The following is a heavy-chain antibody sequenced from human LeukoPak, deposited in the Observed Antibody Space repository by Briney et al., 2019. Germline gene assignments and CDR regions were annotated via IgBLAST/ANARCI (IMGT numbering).Heavy chain of an antibody. J-gene: IGHJ4*02. Sequence: GASVKVSCKASGGTFSSYAISWVRQAPGQRLEWMGGIIPIFGTANYAQKFQGRVTITADESTSTAYMELSSLRSEDTAVYYCATGDTAMVPHTGYWGQGTLVTVSS. CDR2: IIPIFGTA. V-gene: IGHV1-69*13. CDR1: GGTFSSYA. D-gene: IGHD5-18*01. CDR3: ATGDTAMVPHTGY.